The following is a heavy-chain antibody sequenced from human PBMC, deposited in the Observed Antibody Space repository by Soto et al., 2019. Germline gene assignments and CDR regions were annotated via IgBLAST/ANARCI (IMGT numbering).Heavy chain of an antibody. V-gene: IGHV3-30-3*01. CDR1: GFTFSTYA. Sequence: QVQLVESGGGVVQPGRSLRLSCAASGFTFSTYAMHWVRQAPGKGLEWVAVISYDGTKKNYADSVKGRLTISRDNSKNTLNLQMNSLRDEDTAVYYCARADAGDYDPNDYYYYGMDVWGRGTTVTVSS. J-gene: IGHJ6*02. CDR2: ISYDGTKK. CDR3: ARADAGDYDPNDYYYYGMDV. D-gene: IGHD4-17*01.